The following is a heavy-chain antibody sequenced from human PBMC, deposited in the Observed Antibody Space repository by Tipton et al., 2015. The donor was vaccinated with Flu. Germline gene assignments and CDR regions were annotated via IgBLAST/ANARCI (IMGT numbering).Heavy chain of an antibody. CDR1: GGSVSSGSYY. CDR3: ARGQGGIAAAGPFDY. Sequence: TLSLTCTVSGGSVSSGSYYWSWIRQPPGKGLEWIGYIYYSGSTNYNPSLKSRVTISVDTSKNQFSLKLSSVTAADTAVYYCARGQGGIAAAGPFDYWGPGTLVTVSS. V-gene: IGHV4-61*01. J-gene: IGHJ4*02. CDR2: IYYSGST. D-gene: IGHD6-13*01.